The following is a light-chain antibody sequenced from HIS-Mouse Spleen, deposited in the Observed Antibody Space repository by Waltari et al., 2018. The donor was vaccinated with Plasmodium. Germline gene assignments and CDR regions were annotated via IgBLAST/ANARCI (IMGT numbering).Light chain of an antibody. Sequence: QSALTQPASVSGSPGQSIPISCTGTSSDVGGYNYVSWYQQHPGKAPKLMIYDVSNRPSGVSNRFSGFKSGNTASLTISGLQAEDEADYYCSSYTSSSTVVFGGGTKLTVL. V-gene: IGLV2-14*03. CDR3: SSYTSSSTVV. CDR1: SSDVGGYNY. J-gene: IGLJ2*01. CDR2: DVS.